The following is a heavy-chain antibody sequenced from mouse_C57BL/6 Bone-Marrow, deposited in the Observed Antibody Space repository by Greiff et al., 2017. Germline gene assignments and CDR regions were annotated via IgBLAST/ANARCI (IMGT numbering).Heavy chain of an antibody. CDR1: GYTFTDYY. D-gene: IGHD2-3*01. V-gene: IGHV1-75*01. CDR3: ARIYDGYPYWYFDV. CDR2: IFPGSGST. J-gene: IGHJ1*03. Sequence: QVQLKESGPELVKPGASVKISCKASGYTFTDYYINWVKQRPGQGLEWIGWIFPGSGSTYYNEKFKGKATLTVDKSSSTAYMLLSSLTSEDSAVYFCARIYDGYPYWYFDVWGTGTTVTVSS.